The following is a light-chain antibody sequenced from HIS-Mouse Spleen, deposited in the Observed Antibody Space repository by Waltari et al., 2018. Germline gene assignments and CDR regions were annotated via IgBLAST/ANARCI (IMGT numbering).Light chain of an antibody. CDR2: EDN. V-gene: IGLV3-10*01. CDR1: ALPKKY. J-gene: IGLJ2*01. Sequence: SYELTQPPSVSVSPGQTARLTFPGDALPKKYAYWYQQKSGQAPVLVIYEDNKRPSGIPERFSGSSSGTMATLTISGAQVEDEADYYCYSTDSSGNHRVFGGGTKLTVL. CDR3: YSTDSSGNHRV.